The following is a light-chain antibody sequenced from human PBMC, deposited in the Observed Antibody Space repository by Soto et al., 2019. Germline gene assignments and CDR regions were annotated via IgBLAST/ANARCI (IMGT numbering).Light chain of an antibody. V-gene: IGLV1-44*01. CDR2: SND. J-gene: IGLJ1*01. CDR3: QSYDTSLRAYV. CDR1: SSNIGSNT. Sequence: QSVLTQPPSASGTPGQRVTISCSGSSSNIGSNTVNWYQHLPGTAPKLLIFSNDERPSRVPDRFSGSKSGTSASLAISGLQSEDEGDYYCQSYDTSLRAYVFGTGTKVTVL.